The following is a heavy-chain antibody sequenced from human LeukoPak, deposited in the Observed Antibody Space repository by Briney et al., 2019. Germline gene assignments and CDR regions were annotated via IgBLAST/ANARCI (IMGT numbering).Heavy chain of an antibody. CDR1: GFSFSSYT. Sequence: PGGSLRLSCAASGFSFSSYTMNWVRQAPGKGLELLSYISSSSSTIYYADSVKGRFTISRDNAKNSLYLQMNSLRAEDTAVYYCARGDGGITGMYFDCWGQGTLVTVSS. J-gene: IGHJ4*02. V-gene: IGHV3-48*01. CDR3: ARGDGGITGMYFDC. D-gene: IGHD1-20*01. CDR2: ISSSSSTI.